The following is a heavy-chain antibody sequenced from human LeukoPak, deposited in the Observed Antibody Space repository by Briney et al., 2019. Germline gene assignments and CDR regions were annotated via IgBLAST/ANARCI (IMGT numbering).Heavy chain of an antibody. V-gene: IGHV3-74*01. CDR3: ARGSSGWFSAFDI. Sequence: GGSLRLSCAASGFTFSGYWMYWVRQAPGKGLVWVSRTNTDGSSSIYADSVKGRFTISRDNSKNTLYLQMNSLRVEDTAVYYCARGSSGWFSAFDIWGQGTMVTVSS. J-gene: IGHJ3*02. CDR1: GFTFSGYW. D-gene: IGHD6-19*01. CDR2: TNTDGSSS.